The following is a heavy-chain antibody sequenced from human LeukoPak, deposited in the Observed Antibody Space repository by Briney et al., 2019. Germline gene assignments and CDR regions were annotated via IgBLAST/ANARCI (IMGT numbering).Heavy chain of an antibody. CDR2: IIPFFGTP. CDR1: GGTFSSYA. D-gene: IGHD3-22*01. Sequence: SVKVSCKASGGTFSSYAISWVRQAPGQGLEWMGGIIPFFGTPNYAQKFQGRVTITADESTSTAYMELSSLRSDDTAVYYCACRTYYSDSSGYYYAPFDFWGQGTLVTVSS. J-gene: IGHJ4*02. CDR3: ACRTYYSDSSGYYYAPFDF. V-gene: IGHV1-69*13.